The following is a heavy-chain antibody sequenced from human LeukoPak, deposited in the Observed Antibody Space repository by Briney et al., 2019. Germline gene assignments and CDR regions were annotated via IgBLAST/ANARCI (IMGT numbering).Heavy chain of an antibody. J-gene: IGHJ6*04. CDR2: IIPIFGTA. V-gene: IGHV1-69*13. CDR3: ASIGGPDPELLPGSLSSGV. D-gene: IGHD2-15*01. CDR1: GGTFSSYA. Sequence: SVKVSCKASGGTFSSYAISWVRQAPGQGLEWMGGIIPIFGTANYAQKFQGRVTITADESTSTAYMELSSLRSEDTAVYYCASIGGPDPELLPGSLSSGVWGKGTTVTVSS.